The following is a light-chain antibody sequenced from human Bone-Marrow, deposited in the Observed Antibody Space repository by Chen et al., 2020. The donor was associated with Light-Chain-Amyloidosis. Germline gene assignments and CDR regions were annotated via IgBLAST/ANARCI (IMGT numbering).Light chain of an antibody. Sequence: SYVLTQPSSVSVAPGQTATIAWGGNKIGSTSVHWYQQTPGQAPLLVVYDDSDRPSGIPERLSGSTSRNTATLTSSRVEAGDEADYYCQVWDRSSDRPVFGGRTKLTVL. CDR2: DDS. J-gene: IGLJ3*02. CDR1: KIGSTS. CDR3: QVWDRSSDRPV. V-gene: IGLV3-21*02.